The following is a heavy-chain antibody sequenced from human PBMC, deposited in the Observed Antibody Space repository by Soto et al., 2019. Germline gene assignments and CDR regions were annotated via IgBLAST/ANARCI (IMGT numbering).Heavy chain of an antibody. CDR2: ISSDSKTV. CDR3: VRDRAQAWIRL. CDR1: GLTFNAFY. J-gene: IGHJ4*02. D-gene: IGHD5-18*01. V-gene: IGHV3-11*01. Sequence: QVQLVQSGGGLVKPGGSLRLSCTTSGLTFNAFYMSWVRQAPGKGLEWVSYISSDSKTVYYADFFKGRFTISRDNAQNSLYLEMTSLRAGDRAVYYCVRDRAQAWIRLWGQGTLVTVSS.